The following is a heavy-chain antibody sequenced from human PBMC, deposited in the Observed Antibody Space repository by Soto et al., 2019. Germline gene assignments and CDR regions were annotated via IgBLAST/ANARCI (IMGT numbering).Heavy chain of an antibody. D-gene: IGHD2-21*01. Sequence: SETLSLTCTVSGGSISSSSYYWGWIRQPPGKGLEWIGSIYYSGSTYYNPSLKSRVTISVDTSKNQFSLKLSSVTAADTAVYYCARHVDYSGYGMDVWRQGTTVTVSS. V-gene: IGHV4-39*01. CDR2: IYYSGST. J-gene: IGHJ6*02. CDR3: ARHVDYSGYGMDV. CDR1: GGSISSSSYY.